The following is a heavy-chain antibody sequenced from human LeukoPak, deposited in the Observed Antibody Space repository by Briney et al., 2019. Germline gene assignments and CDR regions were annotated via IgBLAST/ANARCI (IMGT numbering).Heavy chain of an antibody. CDR2: INPHSGGT. CDR1: GYTFTGYY. V-gene: IGHV1-2*02. Sequence: GASVKVSCKGSGYTFTGYYIHWVRQAPGQGLEWMGWINPHSGGTNFAQKFQGGVTMTRDTSITTAYMELSGLRSDDTAVYYCARDVGEYCSSTNCYASHYWGQGTMVTVSS. J-gene: IGHJ4*02. D-gene: IGHD2-2*01. CDR3: ARDVGEYCSSTNCYASHY.